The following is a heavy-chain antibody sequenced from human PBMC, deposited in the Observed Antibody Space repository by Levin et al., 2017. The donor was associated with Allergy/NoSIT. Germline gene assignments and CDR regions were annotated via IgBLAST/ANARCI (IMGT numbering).Heavy chain of an antibody. Sequence: SETLSLTCAVYGGSLSDYFWIWIRQSPVKGLEWIGEIKYDGFINYNPSLGSRVAISLDMSKNQFALKLSSVTAADTAVYYCARAWGRGDHFDHWGRGSPVTVSS. CDR3: ARAWGRGDHFDH. J-gene: IGHJ4*02. V-gene: IGHV4-34*01. D-gene: IGHD2-21*02. CDR2: IKYDGFI. CDR1: GGSLSDYF.